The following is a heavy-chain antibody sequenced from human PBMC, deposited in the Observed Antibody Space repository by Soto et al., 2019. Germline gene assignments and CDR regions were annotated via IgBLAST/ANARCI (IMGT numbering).Heavy chain of an antibody. Sequence: SETLSLTCTVSGGSISSYYWIWIRQPPGKGLEWIGYIYYSGSTNYNPSLKSRVTISVDTSKNQFSLKLSSVTAADTAVYYCARGKRDDRRELPPYYFDYWGQGTLVTVSS. V-gene: IGHV4-59*01. CDR1: GGSISSYY. CDR2: IYYSGST. D-gene: IGHD3-22*01. CDR3: ARGKRDDRRELPPYYFDY. J-gene: IGHJ4*02.